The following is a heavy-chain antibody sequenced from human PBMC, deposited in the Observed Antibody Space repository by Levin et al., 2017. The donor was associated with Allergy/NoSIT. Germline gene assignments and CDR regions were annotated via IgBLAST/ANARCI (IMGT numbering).Heavy chain of an antibody. Sequence: GESLKISCAASGFTFSSYAMHWVRQAPGKGLEWVAVISYDGSNKYYADSVKGRFTISRDNSKNTLYLQMNSLRAEDTAVYYCARDHASYLHYFDYWGQGTLVTVSS. D-gene: IGHD3-16*01. V-gene: IGHV3-30*04. CDR2: ISYDGSNK. CDR3: ARDHASYLHYFDY. J-gene: IGHJ4*02. CDR1: GFTFSSYA.